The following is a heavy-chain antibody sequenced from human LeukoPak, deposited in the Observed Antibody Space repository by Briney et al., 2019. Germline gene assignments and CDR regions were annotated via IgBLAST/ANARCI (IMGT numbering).Heavy chain of an antibody. Sequence: GGSLRLSCAASGFTFSNAWMSWVRQAPGKGLEWVGRIKSKTDGGTTDYAAPVKGRFTISRDDSKNTLYLQMNSLKTEDTAVYYCTTVRYSYGHPNYYYYYMDVWGKGTTVTISS. J-gene: IGHJ6*03. CDR2: IKSKTDGGTT. CDR1: GFTFSNAW. CDR3: TTVRYSYGHPNYYYYYMDV. V-gene: IGHV3-15*01. D-gene: IGHD5-18*01.